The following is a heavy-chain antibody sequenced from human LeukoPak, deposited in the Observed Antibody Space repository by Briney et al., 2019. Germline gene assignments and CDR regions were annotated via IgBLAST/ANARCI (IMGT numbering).Heavy chain of an antibody. D-gene: IGHD1-26*01. CDR3: ARDANLVGATIFYY. CDR1: GFTFGGYG. J-gene: IGHJ4*02. CDR2: IAYDGSRA. V-gene: IGHV3-30*02. Sequence: PGGSLRLSCAGSGFTFGGYGMHWFRQTPGKGLEWVAVIAYDGSRAFYADSVKGRFTISRDNSKNTLYLQMNSLRAEDTAVYYCARDANLVGATIFYYWGQGTLVTVSS.